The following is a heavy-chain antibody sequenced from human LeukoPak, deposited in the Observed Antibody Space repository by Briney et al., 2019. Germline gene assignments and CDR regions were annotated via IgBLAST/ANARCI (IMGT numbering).Heavy chain of an antibody. CDR1: GFTFDDYA. V-gene: IGHV3-9*01. CDR3: AKVHPPKTRSYYFDY. Sequence: PGRSLRLSCAAFGFTFDDYAMHWVRQAPGKGLEWVSGISWNSGSIGYADSVKGRFTISRDNSKNTLYLQMNSLRAEDTAVYYCAKVHPPKTRSYYFDYWGQGTLVTVSS. D-gene: IGHD3-16*02. CDR2: ISWNSGSI. J-gene: IGHJ4*02.